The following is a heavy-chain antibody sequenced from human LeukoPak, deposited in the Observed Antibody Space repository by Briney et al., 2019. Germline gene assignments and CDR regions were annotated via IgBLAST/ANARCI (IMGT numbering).Heavy chain of an antibody. CDR3: AKDPSYDYGMDV. CDR1: GFTFSSYA. CDR2: ISGSGGST. J-gene: IGHJ6*04. V-gene: IGHV3-23*01. Sequence: GGSLGLSCVASGFTFSSYAMSWVRQAPGKGLEWVSAISGSGGSTYYADSVKGRFTISRDNSKNTLYLQMNSLRVEDTAVYSCAKDPSYDYGMDVWGKGATVTVSS.